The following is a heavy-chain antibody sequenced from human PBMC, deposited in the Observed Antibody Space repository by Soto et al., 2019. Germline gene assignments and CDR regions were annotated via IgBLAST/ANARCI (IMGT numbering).Heavy chain of an antibody. CDR3: VRDSPIGSTYSGYDGIDY. CDR2: IVVGSGNT. CDR1: GFTFTSSA. Sequence: ASVKVSCKASGFTFTSSAVQWVRQARGQRLEWIGWIVVGSGNTNYAQKFQGRVTITADKSTSTAYMELNSLRSEDTAVYYCVRDSPIGSTYSGYDGIDYWGQGTLVTVSS. D-gene: IGHD5-12*01. V-gene: IGHV1-58*01. J-gene: IGHJ4*02.